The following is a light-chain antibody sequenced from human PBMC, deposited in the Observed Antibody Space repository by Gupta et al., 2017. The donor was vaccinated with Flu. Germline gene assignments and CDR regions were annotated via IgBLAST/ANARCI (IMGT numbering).Light chain of an antibody. CDR3: QQSDSTPQYI. CDR1: QSISSY. J-gene: IGKJ2*01. V-gene: IGKV1-39*01. CDR2: AAS. Sequence: DIQMTQSPSSLSASVGDRVTITCRASQSISSYLNWYQQKPGKAPKLLIYAASSWQSGVPSRFSGSGSGTDLTLTISSRQQEDFATYYCQQSDSTPQYIFGQGTKLEIK.